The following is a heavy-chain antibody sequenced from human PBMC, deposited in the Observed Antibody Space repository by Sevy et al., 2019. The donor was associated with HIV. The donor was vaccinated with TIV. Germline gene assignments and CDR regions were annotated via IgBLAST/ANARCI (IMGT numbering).Heavy chain of an antibody. D-gene: IGHD2-21*01. CDR1: GFTFSSYA. J-gene: IGHJ1*01. CDR3: AKESCGGDCYPLAEYFQH. V-gene: IGHV3-23*01. CDR2: ISGSGGST. Sequence: GGSLRLSCAASGFTFSSYAMSWVRQAPGKGLEWVSAISGSGGSTYYPDSVKGRFTISRDNSKNTLYLQMNSLRAEDTAVYYCAKESCGGDCYPLAEYFQHWGQGTLVTVSS.